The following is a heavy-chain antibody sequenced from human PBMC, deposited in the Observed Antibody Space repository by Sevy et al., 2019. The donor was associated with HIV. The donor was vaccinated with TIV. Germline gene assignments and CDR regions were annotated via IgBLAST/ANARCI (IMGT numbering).Heavy chain of an antibody. J-gene: IGHJ5*02. Sequence: GGYLRLSCAASGFTFSSYSMNWVRQAPGKGLEWVSSISSSSSYIYYADSVKGRFTISRDNAKNSLYLQMNSLRAEDTAVYYSARDLSGCCHIVVVPAAIGWFDPWGQGTLVPVSS. CDR2: ISSSSSYI. CDR1: GFTFSSYS. V-gene: IGHV3-21*01. D-gene: IGHD2-2*01. CDR3: ARDLSGCCHIVVVPAAIGWFDP.